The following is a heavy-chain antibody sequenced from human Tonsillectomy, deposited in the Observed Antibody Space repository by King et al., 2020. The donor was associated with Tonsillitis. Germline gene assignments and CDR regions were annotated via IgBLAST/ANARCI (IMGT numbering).Heavy chain of an antibody. J-gene: IGHJ3*02. V-gene: IGHV3-30*18. CDR2: ISYDGSNK. CDR3: AKEEEKKPLSAFDI. Sequence: QLVQSGGGVVQPGRSLRLSCAASGFTFSSYGMHWVRQAPGKGLEWVAVISYDGSNKYYADSVKGRFTISRDNSKNTLYLQMNSLRAEDTAVYYCAKEEEKKPLSAFDIWGQGKMVTVSS. CDR1: GFTFSSYG.